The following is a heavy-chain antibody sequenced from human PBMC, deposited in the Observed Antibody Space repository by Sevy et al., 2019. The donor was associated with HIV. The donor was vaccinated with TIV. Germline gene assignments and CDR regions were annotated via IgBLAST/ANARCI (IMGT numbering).Heavy chain of an antibody. CDR1: GYTFTSYG. D-gene: IGHD2-21*02. CDR2: ISAYNGNT. Sequence: VSVKVSCKASGYTFTSYGISWVRQAPGQGLEWMGWISAYNGNTNYAQKLQGRVTMTTDTSTSTAYMELRSLRSDDTAVYYCARDGGLGDSRSDYYYGMDVWGQGTTVTVSS. V-gene: IGHV1-18*01. J-gene: IGHJ6*02. CDR3: ARDGGLGDSRSDYYYGMDV.